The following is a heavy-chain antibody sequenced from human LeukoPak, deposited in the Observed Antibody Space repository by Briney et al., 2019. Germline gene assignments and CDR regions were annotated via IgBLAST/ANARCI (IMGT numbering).Heavy chain of an antibody. CDR2: IYYSGST. J-gene: IGHJ5*02. CDR1: GGSISSYY. D-gene: IGHD1-1*01. Sequence: SETLSLTCTVSGGSISSYYWSWIRQPPGKGLEWIGYIYYSGSTNYNPSLKSRVTISVDTSKNQFSLKLSSVTAADTAVYYCARAWRRELDPWGQGTLVTVSS. CDR3: ARAWRRELDP. V-gene: IGHV4-59*01.